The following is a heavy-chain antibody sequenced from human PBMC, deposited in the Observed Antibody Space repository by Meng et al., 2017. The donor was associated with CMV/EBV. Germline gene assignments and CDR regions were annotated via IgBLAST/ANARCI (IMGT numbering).Heavy chain of an antibody. Sequence: GESLKISCAASGFTFSSYWMSWVRQAPGKGLEWVANIKQDGSEKYYVDSVKGRFTISRDNAKNSLYLQMNGLRAEDTAVYYCARDHATWFDPWGQGTLVTVSS. CDR3: ARDHATWFDP. CDR1: GFTFSSYW. CDR2: IKQDGSEK. V-gene: IGHV3-7*01. J-gene: IGHJ5*02. D-gene: IGHD2-15*01.